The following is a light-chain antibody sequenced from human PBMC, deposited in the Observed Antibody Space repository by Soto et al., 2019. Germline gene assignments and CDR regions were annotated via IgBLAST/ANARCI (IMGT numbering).Light chain of an antibody. CDR1: QSISSR. CDR2: DAS. J-gene: IGKJ1*01. CDR3: QQYNSYSLT. V-gene: IGKV1-5*01. Sequence: DIQMTQSPSTLSASVGDRVNITYRASQSISSRLAWYQQKPGKAPKLLIYDASSLESGVPSRFSGSGSGTEFSLTISSLQPDDFATYYCQQYNSYSLTFGQGTKVEIK.